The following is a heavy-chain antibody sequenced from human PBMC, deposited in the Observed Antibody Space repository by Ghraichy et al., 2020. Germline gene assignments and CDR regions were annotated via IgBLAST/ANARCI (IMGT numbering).Heavy chain of an antibody. CDR2: INHSGST. CDR3: ARGRVRQLVLKYYYGMDV. J-gene: IGHJ6*02. Sequence: SETLSLTCAVYGGSFSGYYWSWIRQPPGKGLEWIGEINHSGSTNYNPSLKSRVTISVDTSKNQFSLKLSSVTAADTAVYYCARGRVRQLVLKYYYGMDVWGQGTTATVSS. D-gene: IGHD6-13*01. V-gene: IGHV4-34*01. CDR1: GGSFSGYY.